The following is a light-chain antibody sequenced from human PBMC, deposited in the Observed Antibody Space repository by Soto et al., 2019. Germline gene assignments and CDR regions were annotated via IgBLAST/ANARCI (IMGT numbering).Light chain of an antibody. J-gene: IGKJ4*01. Sequence: DIQMTQSPSTLSASVGDRVTITCRASQTISTWLAWYQQKPGKAPKLLIYKASTLESGVPSGFSGSGSGTEFTLTISSLQPDDFATYYCQQYKSVSLLTFGGGTKVEIK. CDR3: QQYKSVSLLT. V-gene: IGKV1-5*03. CDR2: KAS. CDR1: QTISTW.